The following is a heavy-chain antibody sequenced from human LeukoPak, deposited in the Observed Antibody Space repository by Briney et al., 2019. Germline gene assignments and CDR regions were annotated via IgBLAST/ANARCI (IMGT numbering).Heavy chain of an antibody. CDR3: ACPYYYDSSGYSPFDY. D-gene: IGHD3-22*01. V-gene: IGHV3-21*01. J-gene: IGHJ4*02. CDR2: ISSSSSYI. CDR1: GFTFSSYS. Sequence: PGGSLRLSCAASGFTFSSYSMNWVRQAPGKGLEWVSSISSSSSYIYYADSVKGRFTISRDNAKNSLYLQMNSLRAEDTAVYYCACPYYYDSSGYSPFDYWGQGTLVTVSS.